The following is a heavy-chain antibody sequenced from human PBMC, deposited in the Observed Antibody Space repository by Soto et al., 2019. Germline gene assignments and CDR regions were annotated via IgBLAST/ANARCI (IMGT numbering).Heavy chain of an antibody. Sequence: AASVKVSCKASGGTFSSYTISWVRQAPGQGLEWMGRIIPILGIANYAQKFQGRVAITADKSTSTAYMELSSLRSEDTAVYYCARLAVAGKHYHFDYWGQGTLVTVSS. D-gene: IGHD6-19*01. CDR1: GGTFSSYT. CDR2: IIPILGIA. V-gene: IGHV1-69*02. J-gene: IGHJ4*02. CDR3: ARLAVAGKHYHFDY.